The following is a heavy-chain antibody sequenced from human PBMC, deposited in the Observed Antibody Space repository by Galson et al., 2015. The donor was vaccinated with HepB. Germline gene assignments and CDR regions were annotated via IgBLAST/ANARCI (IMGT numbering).Heavy chain of an antibody. CDR1: GFTFSSYS. J-gene: IGHJ2*01. D-gene: IGHD6-13*01. CDR2: ISSSSSYI. CDR3: ASSIAAAGTDWYFDL. V-gene: IGHV3-21*01. Sequence: SLRLSCAASGFTFSSYSMNWVRQAPGKGLEWVSSISSSSSYIYYADSVKGRFTISRDNAKNSLYLQMNSLRAEDTAVYYCASSIAAAGTDWYFDLWGRGTLVTVSS.